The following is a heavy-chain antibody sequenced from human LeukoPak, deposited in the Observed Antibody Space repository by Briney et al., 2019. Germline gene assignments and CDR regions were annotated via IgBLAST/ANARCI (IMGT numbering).Heavy chain of an antibody. D-gene: IGHD4-17*01. CDR2: IYTSGST. V-gene: IGHV4-61*02. CDR1: GGSISSGSYY. Sequence: PSETLSLTCTVSGGSISSGSYYWSWIRQPAGKGLEWIGRIYTSGSTNYNPSLKSRVTTSVDTSKNQFSLKLSSVTAADTAVYYCARSSDYGSFDYWGQGTLVTVSS. CDR3: ARSSDYGSFDY. J-gene: IGHJ4*02.